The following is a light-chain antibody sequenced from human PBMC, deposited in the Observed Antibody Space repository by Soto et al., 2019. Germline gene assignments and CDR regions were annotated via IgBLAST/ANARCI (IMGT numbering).Light chain of an antibody. V-gene: IGLV1-44*01. CDR3: AARDDSLNGYV. CDR2: SNN. J-gene: IGLJ1*01. CDR1: ASNIGSNA. Sequence: QSVLTQPPSASGTPGQRVTISCSGSASNIGSNAVNWYQQLPGTAPKLLIYSNNQRPSGLPDRFSGSKSGTSASLAISGLQSDDEADYYCAARDDSLNGYVFGTGTKVTVL.